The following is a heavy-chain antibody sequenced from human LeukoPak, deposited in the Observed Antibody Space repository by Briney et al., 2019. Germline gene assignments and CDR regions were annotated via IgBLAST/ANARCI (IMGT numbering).Heavy chain of an antibody. J-gene: IGHJ6*03. CDR1: GGSISSYY. D-gene: IGHD6-13*01. CDR3: ARAKGSSSWPVPYYYYMDV. V-gene: IGHV4-59*01. Sequence: SETPSLTCTVSGGSISSYYWSWIRQPPGKGLEWIGYIYYSGSTNYNPSLKSRVTISVDTSKNQFSLKLSSVTAADTAVYYCARAKGSSSWPVPYYYYMDVWGQGTLVTVSS. CDR2: IYYSGST.